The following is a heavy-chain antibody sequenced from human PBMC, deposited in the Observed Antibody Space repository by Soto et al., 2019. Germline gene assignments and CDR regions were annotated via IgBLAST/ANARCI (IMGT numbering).Heavy chain of an antibody. J-gene: IGHJ4*02. CDR3: VKGSSGSRPYYFDY. V-gene: IGHV3-23*01. CDR1: EFTFSSSA. Sequence: VQVLESGGGLVQPGGSLRLSCAASEFTFSSSAMSWVRQAPGRGLEWVSAINGVGDNAYYADSVKGRFTISRENSKSTLSLQLHTLRVEDTAVYYCVKGSSGSRPYYFDYWGQGTLVTVST. CDR2: INGVGDNA. D-gene: IGHD3-22*01.